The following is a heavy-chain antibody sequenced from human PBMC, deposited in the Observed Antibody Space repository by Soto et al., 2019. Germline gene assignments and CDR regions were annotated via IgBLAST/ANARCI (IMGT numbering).Heavy chain of an antibody. CDR2: IYSSGNT. V-gene: IGHV4-31*03. CDR1: GDSISSSDYY. D-gene: IGHD4-17*01. CDR3: ARGLSAATVVTCYFDY. J-gene: IGHJ4*02. Sequence: QVHLQESGPGLVKPSQTLSLTCTVSGDSISSSDYYWSWIRQPPGKGPEWIGYIYSSGNTYYNPSLKSRLTISVDTSKNQFSLKLNSVTAADTALYYCARGLSAATVVTCYFDYWGQGTLVTVSS.